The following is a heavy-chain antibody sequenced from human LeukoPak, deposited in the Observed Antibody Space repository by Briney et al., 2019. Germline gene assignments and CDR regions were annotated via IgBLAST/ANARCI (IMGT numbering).Heavy chain of an antibody. D-gene: IGHD3-3*01. J-gene: IGHJ4*02. CDR3: ARVNGYDFWSGMYYFDY. V-gene: IGHV4-59*01. CDR2: IYYNSST. Sequence: SETLSLTCTVSGGSISSYYWSWLRQPPGKGLEWIGYIYYNSSTNYNPSLKSRVTISVDTSKNQFSLKLSSVTAADTAVYYCARVNGYDFWSGMYYFDYWGQGTLVTVSS. CDR1: GGSISSYY.